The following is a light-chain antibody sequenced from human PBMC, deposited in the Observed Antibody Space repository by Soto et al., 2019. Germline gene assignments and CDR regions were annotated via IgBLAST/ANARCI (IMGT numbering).Light chain of an antibody. CDR1: RSNIGSNP. J-gene: IGLJ3*02. V-gene: IGLV1-44*01. CDR3: AAWDDSLIGFWV. CDR2: NND. Sequence: QSVLTQPPSASGTPGQRVSFFSSGSRSNIGSNPVSGYQQLPGTAPKLLIYNNDQRPSGVPNRFSGSKSGTTASLAISGLRSEDEADYYCAAWDDSLIGFWVFGGGTQLTVL.